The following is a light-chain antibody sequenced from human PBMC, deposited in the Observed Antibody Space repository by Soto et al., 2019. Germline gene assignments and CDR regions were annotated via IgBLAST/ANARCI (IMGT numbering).Light chain of an antibody. Sequence: QSALTQPASVSGSPGQSIAISCTGTSNDVGDYNYVSWYQQYPGKAPKLFIHDVTTRPSGVSGRFAGSKSGNTASLTISGLQPEDEADYSCCSYSSSSALPNVFGTRTKVTVL. V-gene: IGLV2-14*01. CDR1: SNDVGDYNY. CDR2: DVT. J-gene: IGLJ1*01. CDR3: CSYSSSSALPNV.